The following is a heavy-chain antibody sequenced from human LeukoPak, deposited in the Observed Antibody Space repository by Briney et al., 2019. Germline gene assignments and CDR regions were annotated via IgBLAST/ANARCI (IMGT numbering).Heavy chain of an antibody. V-gene: IGHV3-48*03. D-gene: IGHD3-3*01. CDR3: ARDERLLSFLK. CDR1: GFTFSSYE. Sequence: GGSLRLSCAASGFTFSSYEMNWVRQAPGKGLEWVSYISSSGSTIYYADSVKGRFTISRDNAKNSLYLQMNSLRAEDTAVYYCARDERLLSFLKWGQGTLVTVSS. CDR2: ISSSGSTI. J-gene: IGHJ4*02.